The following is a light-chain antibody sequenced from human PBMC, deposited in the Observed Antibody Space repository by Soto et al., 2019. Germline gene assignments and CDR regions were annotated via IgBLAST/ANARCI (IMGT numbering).Light chain of an antibody. CDR1: QSVKSSY. CDR2: GVS. CDR3: QQYGSSPT. Sequence: EIVLTQSPATRSLSPVEISTRSCRASQSVKSSYLAWHRQTPGQAPRLLLYGVSNRATGIPDRFNASGSGTDFTLTITKLETEDFAVYYCQQYGSSPTFGQGTRLEIK. V-gene: IGKV3-20*01. J-gene: IGKJ5*01.